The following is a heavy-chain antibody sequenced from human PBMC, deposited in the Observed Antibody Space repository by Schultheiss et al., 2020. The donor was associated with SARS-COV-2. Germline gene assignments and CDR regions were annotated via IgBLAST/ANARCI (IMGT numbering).Heavy chain of an antibody. CDR1: GGSFSGYY. J-gene: IGHJ6*02. CDR2: INHSGST. V-gene: IGHV4-34*01. CDR3: ARDSRGASMVRGVMDDYYYYGMDV. Sequence: SETLSLTCAVYGGSFSGYYWSWIRQPPGKGLEWIGEINHSGSTNYNPSLKSRVTISVDTSKNQFSLKLSSVTAADTAVYYCARDSRGASMVRGVMDDYYYYGMDVWGQGTTVTVSS. D-gene: IGHD3-10*01.